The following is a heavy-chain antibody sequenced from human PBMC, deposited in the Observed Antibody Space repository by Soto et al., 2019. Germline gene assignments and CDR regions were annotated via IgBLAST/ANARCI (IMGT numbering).Heavy chain of an antibody. D-gene: IGHD4-17*01. CDR3: AKESLPEHYGDTLFAY. Sequence: EVQLLESGGALVRPGGSLRLSCAASGFSFNNYALSWVRQAPGKGLEWVSTISAGGRAYYAASMQGRFTIARDSSQDTVHLQISDLRPEDTAVYYCAKESLPEHYGDTLFAYWGQGTRVTVSS. CDR2: ISAGGRA. V-gene: IGHV3-23*01. J-gene: IGHJ4*02. CDR1: GFSFNNYA.